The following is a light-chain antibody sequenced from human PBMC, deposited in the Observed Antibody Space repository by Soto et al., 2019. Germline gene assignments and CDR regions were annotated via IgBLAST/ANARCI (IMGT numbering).Light chain of an antibody. J-gene: IGLJ3*02. CDR3: SSYTTVSTLEV. CDR2: EVS. CDR1: SSDVGGYNY. V-gene: IGLV2-14*01. Sequence: QSALTQPASVSGSPGQSITISCTGTSSDVGGYNYVSWYQQHPGKAPKLMIYEVSNRPSGVSNRFSGSKSGNTASLTISGLQAEDDDDYYCSSYTTVSTLEVLGGGTKVTFL.